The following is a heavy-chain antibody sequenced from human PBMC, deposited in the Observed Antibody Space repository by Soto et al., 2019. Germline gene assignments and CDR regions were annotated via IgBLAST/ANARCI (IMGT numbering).Heavy chain of an antibody. J-gene: IGHJ6*02. Sequence: GGSLRLSCAASGFTFSSYAMSWVRQALGKGLEWVSAISGSGGSPYYADSVKGRFTISRDNSKNTWYVHMNSLRAEETAVYYCAKDVGSNAYCSSTSSPRPPNAIVFWAQRTTV. CDR2: ISGSGGSP. V-gene: IGHV3-23*01. CDR3: AKDVGSNAYCSSTSSPRPPNAIVF. D-gene: IGHD2-2*01. CDR1: GFTFSSYA.